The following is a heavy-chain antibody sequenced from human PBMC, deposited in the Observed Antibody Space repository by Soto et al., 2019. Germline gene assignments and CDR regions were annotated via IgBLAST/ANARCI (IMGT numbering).Heavy chain of an antibody. D-gene: IGHD3-22*01. J-gene: IGHJ5*02. CDR3: VRGYYDGSGNWFDP. V-gene: IGHV4-30-4*08. CDR2: IYYSGST. CDR1: GGSISSSDYY. Sequence: TLSLTCTVSGGSISSSDYYWNWIRQPPGKGLEWIGNIYYSGSTYYNPSLKSRASVSGDTSKNQFSLKLTSVTAADTAVYYCVRGYYDGSGNWFDPWGQGTLVTVSS.